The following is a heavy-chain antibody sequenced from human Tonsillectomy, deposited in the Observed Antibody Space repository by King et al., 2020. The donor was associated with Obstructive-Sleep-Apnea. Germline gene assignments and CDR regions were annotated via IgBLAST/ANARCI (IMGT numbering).Heavy chain of an antibody. CDR1: GFTFSSYW. CDR3: ARGIREAAASLGY. Sequence: VQLVESGGGLVQPGGSLRLTCAASGFTFSSYWMSWVRQAPGKGLEWVANIKQDGSEIYYVDSVKGRFTISSDNAKNSLYLQMNSLRAEEPAVYYCARGIREAAASLGYWGQGTLVTVSS. CDR2: IKQDGSEI. V-gene: IGHV3-7*03. J-gene: IGHJ4*02. D-gene: IGHD6-13*01.